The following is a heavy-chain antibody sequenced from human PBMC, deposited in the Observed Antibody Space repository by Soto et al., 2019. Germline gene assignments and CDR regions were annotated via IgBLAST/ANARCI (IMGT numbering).Heavy chain of an antibody. Sequence: QITLKESGPTVVRPTQTLTLTCTFSGFSLTNIGVGVGWIRQPPGKAPEWLALIYWDDDDFYSPSLKSRLTITKDTSKDHVYLTMSTMDPVDTATYYCVNRLVAHCRGDCSLSDYWGQGTLVTVSS. J-gene: IGHJ4*02. CDR3: VNRLVAHCRGDCSLSDY. CDR2: IYWDDDD. V-gene: IGHV2-5*02. D-gene: IGHD2-21*02. CDR1: GFSLTNIGVG.